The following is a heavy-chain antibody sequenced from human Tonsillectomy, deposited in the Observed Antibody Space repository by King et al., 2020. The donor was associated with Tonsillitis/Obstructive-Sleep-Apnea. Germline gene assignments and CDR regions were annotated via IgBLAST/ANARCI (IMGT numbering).Heavy chain of an antibody. CDR2: IYSGGST. D-gene: IGHD3-10*01. CDR3: ARRLGGAGWYFDL. Sequence: QLVQSGGGLIQPGGSLRLSCAASGFTVSSNYMSWVRQAPGKGLEWVSVIYSGGSTYYADSVKGRFTISRDNSKNTMYLQMNSLRSEDTAVYYCARRLGGAGWYFDLWGRGTLVTVSS. V-gene: IGHV3-53*01. CDR1: GFTVSSNY. J-gene: IGHJ2*01.